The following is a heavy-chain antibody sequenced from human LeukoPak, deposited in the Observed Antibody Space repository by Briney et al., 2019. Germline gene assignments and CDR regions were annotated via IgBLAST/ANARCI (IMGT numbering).Heavy chain of an antibody. D-gene: IGHD1-26*01. V-gene: IGHV3-33*01. Sequence: PGGSLGLSCAASGFTFSSYGMHWVRQAPGKGLEGVAVIWYDGSNKYYADSVKGRFTISRDNSKNTLYLQMNSLRAEDTAVYYCARAGMGGSHPADYWGQGTLVTVSS. J-gene: IGHJ4*02. CDR3: ARAGMGGSHPADY. CDR1: GFTFSSYG. CDR2: IWYDGSNK.